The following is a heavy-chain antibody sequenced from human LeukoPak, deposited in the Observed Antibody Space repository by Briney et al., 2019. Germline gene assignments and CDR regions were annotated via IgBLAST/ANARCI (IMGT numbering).Heavy chain of an antibody. CDR1: GGTLSRYG. D-gene: IGHD4-23*01. CDR2: IIPKFGSA. Sequence: WSSVKVSCEASGGTLSRYGIGWVRQAPGQGLEWMGGIIPKFGSANYAQKFQGRVTITTDESTSTAYMELSSLRSEDTAVYYCARVPIYGGNADAFDIWGQGTMVTVSS. J-gene: IGHJ3*02. V-gene: IGHV1-69*05. CDR3: ARVPIYGGNADAFDI.